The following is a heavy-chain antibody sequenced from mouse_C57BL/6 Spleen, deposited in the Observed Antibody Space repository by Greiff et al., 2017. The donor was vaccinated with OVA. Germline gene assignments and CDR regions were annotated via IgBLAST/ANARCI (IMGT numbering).Heavy chain of an antibody. CDR1: GYTFTSYW. V-gene: IGHV1-69*01. CDR3: ARSDYSSPWFAY. D-gene: IGHD2-5*01. Sequence: QVQLQQPGAELVMPGASVKLSCKASGYTFTSYWMHWVKQRPGQGLEWIGEIDPSDSYTNYNQKFKGKSTLTADKSSSTAYMQLSSLTSEDSAVYYCARSDYSSPWFAYWGQGTLVTLSA. J-gene: IGHJ3*01. CDR2: IDPSDSYT.